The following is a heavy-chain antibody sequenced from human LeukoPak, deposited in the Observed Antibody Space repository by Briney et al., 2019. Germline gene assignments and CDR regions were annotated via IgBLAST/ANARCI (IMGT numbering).Heavy chain of an antibody. Sequence: GASVKVSCKASGYTFTGYYMHWVRQAPGQGLEWMGWINPNSGGTNYAQKFQGRVTMTRDTSISTAYMELSRLRSDDTAVYYCARDSGQWLETGAFDIWGQGTMVTVSS. CDR2: INPNSGGT. V-gene: IGHV1-2*02. J-gene: IGHJ3*02. D-gene: IGHD6-19*01. CDR1: GYTFTGYY. CDR3: ARDSGQWLETGAFDI.